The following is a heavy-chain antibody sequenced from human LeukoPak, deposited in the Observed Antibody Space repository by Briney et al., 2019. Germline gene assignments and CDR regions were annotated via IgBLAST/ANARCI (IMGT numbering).Heavy chain of an antibody. D-gene: IGHD6-19*01. Sequence: SETLSLTCTVSGDSISGYYWTWFRQPPGKGLEWIGSIYYSGSTYYNPSLKSRVTISVDTSKNQFSLKLSSVTAADTAVYYCARAASSGWYTGIFDYWGQGTLVTVSS. CDR1: GDSISGYY. J-gene: IGHJ4*02. CDR3: ARAASSGWYTGIFDY. V-gene: IGHV4-39*07. CDR2: IYYSGST.